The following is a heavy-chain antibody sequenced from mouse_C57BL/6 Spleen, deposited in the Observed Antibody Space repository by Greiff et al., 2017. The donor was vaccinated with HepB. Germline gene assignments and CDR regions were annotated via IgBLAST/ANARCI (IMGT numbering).Heavy chain of an antibody. D-gene: IGHD2-3*01. J-gene: IGHJ4*01. Sequence: DVQLQESEGGLVQPGSSMKLSCTASGFTFSDYYMAWVRQVPEKGLEWVANINYDGSSTYYLDSLKSRFIISRDNAKNILYLQMSSLKSEDTATYYCARDQDGYYDYWGQGTSVTVSS. CDR3: ARDQDGYYDY. V-gene: IGHV5-16*01. CDR1: GFTFSDYY. CDR2: INYDGSST.